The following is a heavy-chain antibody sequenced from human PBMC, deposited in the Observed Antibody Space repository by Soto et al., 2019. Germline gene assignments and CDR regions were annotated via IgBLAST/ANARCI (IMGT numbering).Heavy chain of an antibody. CDR2: IIPIFGTA. CDR3: GTVGAYWTYGVSPNSPSYGMGV. J-gene: IGHJ6*02. D-gene: IGHD2-8*01. CDR1: GGTFSSYA. Sequence: SVKVSCKASGGTFSSYAFSWVGQAPGQGLEWMGGIIPIFGTANYAQKFQGRVTITADKSTSTAYMELSSLRAEDTAGCYCGTVGAYWTYGVSPNSPSYGMGVHGHVSTFTVSS. V-gene: IGHV1-69*06.